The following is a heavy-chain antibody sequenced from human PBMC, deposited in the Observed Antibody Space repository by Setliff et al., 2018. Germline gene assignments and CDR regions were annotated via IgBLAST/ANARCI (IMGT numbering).Heavy chain of an antibody. D-gene: IGHD1-20*01. V-gene: IGHV3-21*01. CDR2: FSSRNDYI. Sequence: GGSLRLSCEASGFSFSNYAMNWVRQAPGKGLEWVASFSSRNDYIYHADSVKGRFTISRDNAKTSLYLQMNSLRREDTAVYYCARVLPYNRALDNWGQGTLVTVSS. J-gene: IGHJ4*02. CDR3: ARVLPYNRALDN. CDR1: GFSFSNYA.